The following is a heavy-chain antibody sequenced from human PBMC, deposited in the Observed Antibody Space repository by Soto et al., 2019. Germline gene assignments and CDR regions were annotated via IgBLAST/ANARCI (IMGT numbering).Heavy chain of an antibody. Sequence: PGGSLRLSCAASGFSFSTYSMNWVRQAPGKGLEWVSYISSSGSLFYYTDSVKGRFTVSRDNAKNSLYLQMNSLRDEDTAVYYCARDRTSYGSGSRFGMDVWGLGTTVTVSS. CDR2: ISSSGSLF. CDR3: ARDRTSYGSGSRFGMDV. J-gene: IGHJ6*02. CDR1: GFSFSTYS. V-gene: IGHV3-48*02. D-gene: IGHD3-10*01.